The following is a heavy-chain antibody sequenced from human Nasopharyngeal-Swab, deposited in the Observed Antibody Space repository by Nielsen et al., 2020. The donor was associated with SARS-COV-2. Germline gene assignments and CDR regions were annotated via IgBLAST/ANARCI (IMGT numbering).Heavy chain of an antibody. CDR2: IYYSGST. Sequence: WIRLPPGKGLEWIGSIYYSGSTYYNPSLKSRVTISVDTSKNQFSLKLSSVTAADTAVYYCARQGGWYFDYWGQGTLVTVSS. J-gene: IGHJ4*02. D-gene: IGHD6-19*01. CDR3: ARQGGWYFDY. V-gene: IGHV4-39*01.